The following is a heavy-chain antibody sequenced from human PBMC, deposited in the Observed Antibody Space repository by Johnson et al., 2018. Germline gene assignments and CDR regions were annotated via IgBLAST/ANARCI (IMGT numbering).Heavy chain of an antibody. D-gene: IGHD3-22*01. CDR2: IYYSGST. V-gene: IGHV4-61*01. CDR3: ATSGYDAFDI. Sequence: QVQLQESGPGLVKPSETLSLTCTVSGGSVSSGSYYWSWIRQPPGKGLEWIGYIYYSGSTNYNPSLKSRVTISVDTSKNQFSLKLSSVTAADPAVYYCATSGYDAFDIWGQGTMVTVSS. J-gene: IGHJ3*02. CDR1: GGSVSSGSYY.